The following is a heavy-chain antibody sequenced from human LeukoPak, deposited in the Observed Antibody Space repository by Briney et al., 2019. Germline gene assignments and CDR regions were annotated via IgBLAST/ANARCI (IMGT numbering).Heavy chain of an antibody. D-gene: IGHD3-10*01. V-gene: IGHV4-59*01. J-gene: IGHJ4*02. Sequence: PSETLSLTCTVSGGSISSYYWSWIRQPPGKGLEWIGYTYYSGSTNYNPSLKSRVTISVDTSKNQFSLKLSSVTAADTAVYYCARFPDGYYGSGSSDYWGQGTLVTVSS. CDR1: GGSISSYY. CDR3: ARFPDGYYGSGSSDY. CDR2: TYYSGST.